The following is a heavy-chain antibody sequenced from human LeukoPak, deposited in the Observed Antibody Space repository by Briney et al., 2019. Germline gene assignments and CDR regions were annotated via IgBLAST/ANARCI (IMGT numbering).Heavy chain of an antibody. CDR3: ARVRHDPLEYGYYMDV. CDR1: GGSFSGFY. D-gene: IGHD3-3*01. V-gene: IGHV4-34*01. Sequence: SQTLSLTCAVDGGSFSGFYWTWIRQTPAKRLEWIGEINQTGNTKYIPSLTDYNPSLKPRVTISVDSSKSQLSLKVNSVTAADTGIYYCARVRHDPLEYGYYMDVWGTGTPVAVSS. CDR2: INQTGNT. J-gene: IGHJ6*03.